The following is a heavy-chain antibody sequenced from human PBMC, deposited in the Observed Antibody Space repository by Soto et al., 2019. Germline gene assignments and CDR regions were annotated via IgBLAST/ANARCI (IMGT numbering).Heavy chain of an antibody. CDR2: INPNGGGT. J-gene: IGHJ4*02. V-gene: IGHV1-46*04. CDR3: ARGLGLGDY. Sequence: QVQLVQSGAEVKKPGASVKLSCKASGYTFTSYYIHWVRQAPGQGLEWIGIINPNGGGTNYAYTLKGRLTVTRDTSTATVYMELGALTSEDTAVYYCARGLGLGDYWGQGTLVTVSS. D-gene: IGHD3-9*01. CDR1: GYTFTSYY.